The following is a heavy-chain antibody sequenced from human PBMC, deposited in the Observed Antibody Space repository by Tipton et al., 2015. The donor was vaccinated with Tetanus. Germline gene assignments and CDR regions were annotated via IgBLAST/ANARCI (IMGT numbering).Heavy chain of an antibody. CDR2: IYTSGST. CDR1: GGSISSYY. Sequence: GLVKPSETLSLTCTVSGGSISSYYWSWIRQPAGKGLEWIGRIYTSGSTNYNPSLKSRVTMTVDTAKNQFYLKLSSVTAADTAVYYCARDLGLEYYYGMDVWGQGTTVTVSS. J-gene: IGHJ6*02. CDR3: ARDLGLEYYYGMDV. V-gene: IGHV4-4*07.